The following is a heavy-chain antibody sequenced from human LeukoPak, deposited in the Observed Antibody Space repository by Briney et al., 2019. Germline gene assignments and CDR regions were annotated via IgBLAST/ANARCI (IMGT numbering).Heavy chain of an antibody. CDR1: GFTFSDYY. Sequence: GGSLRLSCAASGFTFSDYYMSWIRQAPGKGLEWVSAISGSGGSTYYADSVKGRFTISRDNSKNTLYLQMNSLRAEDTAVYYCAKDMGYCTNGVCYGYFDYWGQGTLVTVSS. J-gene: IGHJ4*02. D-gene: IGHD2-8*01. V-gene: IGHV3-23*01. CDR3: AKDMGYCTNGVCYGYFDY. CDR2: ISGSGGST.